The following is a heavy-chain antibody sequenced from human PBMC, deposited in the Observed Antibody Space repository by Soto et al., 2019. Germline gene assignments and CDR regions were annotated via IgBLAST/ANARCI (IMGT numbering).Heavy chain of an antibody. V-gene: IGHV4-59*01. D-gene: IGHD4-17*01. CDR3: ARRYGASFDY. CDR1: GASFSSFY. Sequence: PSETLSLTCTVSGASFSSFYWSWIRQPPGKGLEWIGYLYYSGTTNYNPSLKSRVTISVDTSKNQFSLKLSSVTAADTAVYYCARRYGASFDYWGQGTLVTVSS. CDR2: LYYSGTT. J-gene: IGHJ4*02.